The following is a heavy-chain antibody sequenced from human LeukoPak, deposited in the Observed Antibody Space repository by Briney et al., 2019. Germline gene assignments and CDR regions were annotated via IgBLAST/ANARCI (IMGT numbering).Heavy chain of an antibody. D-gene: IGHD4-17*01. Sequence: ASVKVSCKASGGTFSSYAISWVRQAPGQGLEWMGWINPNSGGTNYAQKFQGRVTMTRDTSISTAYMELSRLRSDDTAVYYCARGGNDYGDSVDYWGQGTLVTVSS. CDR2: INPNSGGT. J-gene: IGHJ4*02. V-gene: IGHV1-2*02. CDR3: ARGGNDYGDSVDY. CDR1: GGTFSSYA.